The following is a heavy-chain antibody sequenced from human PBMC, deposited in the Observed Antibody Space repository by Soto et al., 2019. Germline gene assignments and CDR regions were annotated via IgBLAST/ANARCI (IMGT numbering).Heavy chain of an antibody. CDR2: LYDIDGT. D-gene: IGHD4-4*01. J-gene: IGHJ3*01. Sequence: DVQLVESGGGLIQPGGSLRLSCAAFGLTVSGKKYMAWFRQAPGKGLEWVSALYDIDGTYYADSVKGRFTTSGDSSKTIVYLQMNGLRPDDTAVYYCASWHLQEHAYDVWGQGTTVTVSS. V-gene: IGHV3-53*01. CDR3: ASWHLQEHAYDV. CDR1: GLTVSGKKY.